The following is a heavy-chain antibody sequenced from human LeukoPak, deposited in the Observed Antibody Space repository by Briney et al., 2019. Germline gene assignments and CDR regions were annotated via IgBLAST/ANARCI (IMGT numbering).Heavy chain of an antibody. CDR2: IYYSGTT. D-gene: IGHD3-3*01. Sequence: SETLSLTCTVSGGSISIYYWSWIRQAPGRGLEWIGYIYYSGTTNYNPSLKSRVTISVDTSKNQFPLKLSSVTAADMAVYYCARTSSERFLEWSNDYWGQGTLVTVSS. CDR3: ARTSSERFLEWSNDY. J-gene: IGHJ4*02. CDR1: GGSISIYY. V-gene: IGHV4-59*01.